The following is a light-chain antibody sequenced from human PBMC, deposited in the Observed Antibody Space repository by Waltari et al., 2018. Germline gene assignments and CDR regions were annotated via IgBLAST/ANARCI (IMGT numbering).Light chain of an antibody. CDR1: SSNIGKNY. Sequence: QSLLTQPPSVSAAPGQTVTISCSGSSSNIGKNYVSWYQQLPGTPPKILIYDNERRPSGIPDRVFGSKSGTSATLGISGLQTGDEADYYCGTWDSTLSAAVFGGGTKVTVL. CDR2: DNE. V-gene: IGLV1-51*01. CDR3: GTWDSTLSAAV. J-gene: IGLJ3*02.